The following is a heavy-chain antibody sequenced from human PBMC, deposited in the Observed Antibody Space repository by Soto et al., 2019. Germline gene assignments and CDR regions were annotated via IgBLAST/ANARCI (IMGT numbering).Heavy chain of an antibody. CDR1: GYTFTTYD. D-gene: IGHD2-8*01. CDR2: ISTYNGNT. Sequence: QVQLVQSGAEVKKPGASVKVSCKASGYTFTTYDISWVRQAPGQGLEWMGRISTYNGNTNYPQSPQRRHTSTTDTPTTTAYMELRSLRSDDPAVYYCARDPYHVLMVNAPNLYGMDVWGQGTTVTVSS. CDR3: ARDPYHVLMVNAPNLYGMDV. J-gene: IGHJ6*02. V-gene: IGHV1-18*01.